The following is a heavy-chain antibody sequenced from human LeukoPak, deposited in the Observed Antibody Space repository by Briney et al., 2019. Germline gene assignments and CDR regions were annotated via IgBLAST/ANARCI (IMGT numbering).Heavy chain of an antibody. CDR3: VRDTFGTSRPIEY. J-gene: IGHJ4*02. Sequence: GASVRVSCKASGYTFSSYVMHWVRQAPGQSLEWMGWINAGNGNTEYAQKFQGRVTITRDTSASTAYMELNSLRSEDTAVYYCVRDTFGTSRPIEYWGQGTLVTVSS. CDR1: GYTFSSYV. D-gene: IGHD2/OR15-2a*01. CDR2: INAGNGNT. V-gene: IGHV1-3*01.